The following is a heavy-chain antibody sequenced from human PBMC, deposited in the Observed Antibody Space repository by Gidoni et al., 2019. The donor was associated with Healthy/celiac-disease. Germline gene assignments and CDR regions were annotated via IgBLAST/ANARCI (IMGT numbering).Heavy chain of an antibody. V-gene: IGHV4-59*01. Sequence: QVQLQESGPGLVKPSETLSLTCTVSGGSISSYYWSWIRQPPGKGLEWIGYIYYSGSTNYNPSLKSRVTISVDTSKNQFSLKLSSVTAADTAVYYCARISSSWYKGWFDPWGQGTLVTVSS. CDR3: ARISSSWYKGWFDP. CDR2: IYYSGST. J-gene: IGHJ5*02. CDR1: GGSISSYY. D-gene: IGHD6-13*01.